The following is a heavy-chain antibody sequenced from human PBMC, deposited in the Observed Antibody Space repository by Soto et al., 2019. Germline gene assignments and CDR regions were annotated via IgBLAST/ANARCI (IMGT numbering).Heavy chain of an antibody. CDR1: GFTFSSYA. CDR2: ISGSGGST. CDR3: AKVKILRQLCDY. V-gene: IGHV3-23*01. Sequence: EVQLLESGGGLVQPGGSLRLSCAASGFTFSSYAMSWVRQAPGKGLEWVSAISGSGGSTYYADSVKGRFTISRDNSKNPLYLQMNSLRAEDTAVYYCAKVKILRQLCDYWGQGTLVTVSS. J-gene: IGHJ4*02. D-gene: IGHD6-6*01.